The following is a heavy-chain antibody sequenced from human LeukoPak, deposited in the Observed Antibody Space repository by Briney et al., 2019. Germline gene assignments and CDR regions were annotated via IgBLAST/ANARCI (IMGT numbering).Heavy chain of an antibody. D-gene: IGHD3-22*01. CDR1: GLTVSSNY. V-gene: IGHV3-53*01. CDR2: IYSGSNT. Sequence: AGGSLRLSCAASGLTVSSNYMNWVRQAPGKGLEWVSLIYSGSNTNYADSVKGRFTISRDSSKNTLYLQMNSLRVEDTAVYYCAKGPRPGSSGYPNLDHWGQGTLVTVSS. CDR3: AKGPRPGSSGYPNLDH. J-gene: IGHJ4*02.